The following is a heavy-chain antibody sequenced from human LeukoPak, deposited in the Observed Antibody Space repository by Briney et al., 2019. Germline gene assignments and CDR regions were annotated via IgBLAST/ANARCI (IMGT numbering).Heavy chain of an antibody. Sequence: ASVKVSRKASGGTFSSYAISWARQAPGQGLEWMGGIIPIFGTANYAQKFQGRVTITTDESTSTAYMELSSQRSEDTAVYYCAKCRLGYYYMDVWGKGTTVTVSS. V-gene: IGHV1-69*05. CDR3: AKCRLGYYYMDV. CDR2: IIPIFGTA. J-gene: IGHJ6*03. CDR1: GGTFSSYA. D-gene: IGHD2-2*01.